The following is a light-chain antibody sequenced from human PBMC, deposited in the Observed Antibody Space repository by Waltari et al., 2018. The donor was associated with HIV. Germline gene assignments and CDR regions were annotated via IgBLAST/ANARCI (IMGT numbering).Light chain of an antibody. CDR1: GGHSSYA. CDR2: LNSDGSH. Sequence: QLVLPHSPSASAPLGASVKLTCPLSGGHSSYAIAWHQQQPEKRPRSLMKLNSDGSHKKGGGIPDCFSGSSSGAERYLTISSLPSEDEADYYCQTWGTGINWVFGGGTKLTVL. J-gene: IGLJ3*02. V-gene: IGLV4-69*01. CDR3: QTWGTGINWV.